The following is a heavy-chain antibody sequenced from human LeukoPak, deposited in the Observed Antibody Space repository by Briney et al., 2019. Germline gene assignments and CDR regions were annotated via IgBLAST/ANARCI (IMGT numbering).Heavy chain of an antibody. CDR3: AREKLDSSGYYPRREFDY. CDR1: GYTFTGYY. Sequence: GASVKVSCKASGYTFTGYYMHWVRQAPGQGLEWMGWINPNSGGTNYAQKFQGWVTMTRDTSISTAYMELSRLRSDDTAVYYCAREKLDSSGYYPRREFDYWGQGTLVTVSS. J-gene: IGHJ4*02. D-gene: IGHD3-22*01. V-gene: IGHV1-2*04. CDR2: INPNSGGT.